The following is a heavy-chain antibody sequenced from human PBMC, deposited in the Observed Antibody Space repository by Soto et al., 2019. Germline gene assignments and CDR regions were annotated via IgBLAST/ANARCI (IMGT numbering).Heavy chain of an antibody. D-gene: IGHD4-17*01. CDR1: GFPFSSYT. Sequence: EAQLVESGGGLVKPGGSLRLSCAASGFPFSSYTMNWVRQAPGKGLEWISSISGSSTYIYYADSVKGRFTISRDNAEKSLYLQMNSRRAEDTAVYYCARDGNYGDDILDYFDPWGQGTLVTVSS. J-gene: IGHJ5*02. CDR3: ARDGNYGDDILDYFDP. CDR2: ISGSSTYI. V-gene: IGHV3-21*01.